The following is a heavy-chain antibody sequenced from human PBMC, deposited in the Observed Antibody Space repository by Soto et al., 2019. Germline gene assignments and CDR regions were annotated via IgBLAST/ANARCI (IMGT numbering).Heavy chain of an antibody. V-gene: IGHV1-69*02. J-gene: IGHJ3*02. CDR2: IIPSLCIA. CDR3: ARNGRIFPIVNSDALDT. D-gene: IGHD3-16*02. Sequence: SVKVSCTTSGGTFCSYPITGLRQDLGQGLKWMGRIIPSLCIANYAQKFQGRVTITADKSTSTAYMELSSLRSEDTAVYYCARNGRIFPIVNSDALDTGGQGTMVTDS. CDR1: GGTFCSYP.